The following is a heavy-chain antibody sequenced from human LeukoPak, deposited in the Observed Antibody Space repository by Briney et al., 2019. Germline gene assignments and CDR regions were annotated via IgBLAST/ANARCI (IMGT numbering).Heavy chain of an antibody. J-gene: IGHJ4*02. CDR1: GGSISSSSYY. CDR2: IYYSGST. D-gene: IGHD2-21*02. V-gene: IGHV4-39*01. Sequence: SETLSLTCTVSGGSISSSSYYWGWIRQPPGKGLEWIGSIYYSGSTYYNPSLKSRVTIPVDTSKNQFSLKLSSVTAADTAVYYCARREGLLFDYWGQGTLVTVSS. CDR3: ARREGLLFDY.